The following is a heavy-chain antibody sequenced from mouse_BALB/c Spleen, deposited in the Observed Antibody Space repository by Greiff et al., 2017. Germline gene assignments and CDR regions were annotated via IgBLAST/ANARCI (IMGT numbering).Heavy chain of an antibody. J-gene: IGHJ1*01. CDR2: IAPGSGST. CDR1: GYTFTSYW. CDR3: ATTGGNDVNWYFDV. Sequence: DLVKPGASVKLSCKASGYTFTSYWINWIKQRPGQGLEWIGRIAPGSGSTYYNEMFKGKATLTVDTSSSTAYIQLSSLSSEDSAVYFCATTGGNDVNWYFDVWGGGTTVTVSS. D-gene: IGHD2-2*01. V-gene: IGHV1S41*01.